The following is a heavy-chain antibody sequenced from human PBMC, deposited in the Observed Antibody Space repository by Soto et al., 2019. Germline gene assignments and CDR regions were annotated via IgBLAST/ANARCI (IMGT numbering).Heavy chain of an antibody. J-gene: IGHJ5*02. CDR2: IYYSGSA. CDR3: ARLHCNSPNCVPLDP. Sequence: QLQLQESGPGLVKPSETLSLTCSVSGGSISSVSYYWGWIRQPPGKGLEWIGSIYYSGSAYYSPSLKSRVTMSVDTSKEQLSLELRSVTAADTAVYYCARLHCNSPNCVPLDPWGQGTLVTVSS. CDR1: GGSISSVSYY. V-gene: IGHV4-39*01. D-gene: IGHD2-2*01.